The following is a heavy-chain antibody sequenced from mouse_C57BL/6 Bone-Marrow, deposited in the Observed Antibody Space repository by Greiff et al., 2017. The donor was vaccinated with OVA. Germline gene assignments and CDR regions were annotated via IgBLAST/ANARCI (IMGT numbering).Heavy chain of an antibody. Sequence: EVHLVESGGDLVKPGGSLKLSCAASGFTFSSYGMSWVRQTPDKRLEWVATISSGGSYTYYPDSVKGRFTISRDNAKNTLYLQMSSLKSEDTAMNYCARHPDYALFAYWGQGTLVTVSA. CDR1: GFTFSSYG. J-gene: IGHJ3*01. CDR3: ARHPDYALFAY. CDR2: ISSGGSYT. V-gene: IGHV5-6*01. D-gene: IGHD2-4*01.